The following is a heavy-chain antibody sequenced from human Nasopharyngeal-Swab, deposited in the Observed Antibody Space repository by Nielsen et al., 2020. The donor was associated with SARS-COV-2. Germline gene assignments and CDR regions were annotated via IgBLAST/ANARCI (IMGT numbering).Heavy chain of an antibody. CDR1: GFTVSSNY. Sequence: ESLKISCAASGFTVSSNYMTWVRQAPGKGLEWVSVIYSSGRTSHADSVKGRFTISRDNSKNMLYLQMNSLRAEDTAVYYCARAYDNSGDGFDTWGQGTMVTVSS. J-gene: IGHJ3*02. CDR2: IYSSGRT. D-gene: IGHD3-22*01. V-gene: IGHV3-53*01. CDR3: ARAYDNSGDGFDT.